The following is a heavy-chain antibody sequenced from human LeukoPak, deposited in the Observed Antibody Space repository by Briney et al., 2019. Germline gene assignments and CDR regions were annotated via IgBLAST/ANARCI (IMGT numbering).Heavy chain of an antibody. CDR3: ARADDFWSGYYRWGFDY. CDR1: GFSFSNYA. J-gene: IGHJ4*02. Sequence: GGSLRLSCAASGFSFSNYAMSWVRQAPGKGLEWVSTISGSGGSTYYADSVKGRFTISRDNSKNTVNLQMNSLRAEDTAVHYCARADDFWSGYYRWGFDYWGQGTLVTVSS. CDR2: ISGSGGST. V-gene: IGHV3-23*01. D-gene: IGHD3-3*01.